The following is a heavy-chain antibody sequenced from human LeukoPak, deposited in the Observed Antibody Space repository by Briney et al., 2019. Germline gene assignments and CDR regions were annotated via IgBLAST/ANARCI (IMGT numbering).Heavy chain of an antibody. J-gene: IGHJ4*02. CDR3: AKDGGYSGYEDYYFDY. V-gene: IGHV3-23*01. CDR2: VSASGGST. D-gene: IGHD5-12*01. Sequence: GGSLQLSFAASGFTFSTYAMSWVRQAPGKGLEWVSTVSASGGSTYYADSVKGRFTVSRDNSKNTLYLQMNILRAEDTALYYCAKDGGYSGYEDYYFDYWGQGTLVTVSS. CDR1: GFTFSTYA.